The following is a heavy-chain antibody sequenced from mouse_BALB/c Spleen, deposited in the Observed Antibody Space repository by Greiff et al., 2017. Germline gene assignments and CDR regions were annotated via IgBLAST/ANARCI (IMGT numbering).Heavy chain of an antibody. CDR2: IRYSGST. V-gene: IGHV3-2*02. D-gene: IGHD2-14*01. J-gene: IGHJ4*01. CDR3: ARWYGPYAMDY. Sequence: VQLQQSGPGLVKPSQSLSLTCTVTGYSITSDYAWNWIRQFPGNKLEWMGYIRYSGSTSYNPSLKSRISITRDTSKNQFFLQLNSVTTEDTATYYCARWYGPYAMDYWGQGTSVTVSS. CDR1: GYSITSDYA.